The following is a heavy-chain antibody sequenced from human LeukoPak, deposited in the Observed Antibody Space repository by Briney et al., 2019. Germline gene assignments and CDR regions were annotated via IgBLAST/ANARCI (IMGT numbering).Heavy chain of an antibody. V-gene: IGHV1-3*01. D-gene: IGHD3-22*01. J-gene: IGHJ5*02. CDR3: AGGSYSYDTSGYSWFDP. Sequence: ASVKVSCKASGYTFTSYAMHWVRQAPGQRLEWMGWINAGNGNTKYSQKFQGRVTITRDTSASTAYMEVSSLRSEDTAVYYCAGGSYSYDTSGYSWFDPWGQGTLVTVSS. CDR1: GYTFTSYA. CDR2: INAGNGNT.